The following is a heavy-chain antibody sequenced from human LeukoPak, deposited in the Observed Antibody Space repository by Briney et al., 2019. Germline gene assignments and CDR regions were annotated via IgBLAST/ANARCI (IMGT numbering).Heavy chain of an antibody. CDR1: GFAFSRYA. V-gene: IGHV3-23*01. CDR3: AKSRGYSAYDFPDY. CDR2: ISGSAGST. J-gene: IGHJ4*02. D-gene: IGHD5-12*01. Sequence: GGSLGLSCAASGFAFSRYAMNWVRQAPGKGLEWVSDISGSAGSTYYADSVKGRFSISRDNSKNTLYLQMNSLRVEDTAVYYCAKSRGYSAYDFPDYWGQGTLVTVSS.